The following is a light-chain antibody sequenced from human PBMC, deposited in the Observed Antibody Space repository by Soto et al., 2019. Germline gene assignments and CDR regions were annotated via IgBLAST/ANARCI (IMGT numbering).Light chain of an antibody. Sequence: QMTQSPSTLSASVGDRVTITCRASQTITTWLAWYQQKPGKAPELLIYDASRLQSGVPPRFSGSGFGTEFSLTISGLQPDDSATYYCQQYSTYSGTFGQGTKVDIK. CDR2: DAS. CDR3: QQYSTYSGT. V-gene: IGKV1-5*01. J-gene: IGKJ1*01. CDR1: QTITTW.